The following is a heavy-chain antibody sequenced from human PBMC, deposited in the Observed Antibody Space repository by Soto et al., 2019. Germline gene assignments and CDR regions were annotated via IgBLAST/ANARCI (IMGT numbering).Heavy chain of an antibody. J-gene: IGHJ4*02. Sequence: PGGSLRLSCAASGFTFSDHCMDWVRQSPGKGPERVSRSRNKARSYTTDYASSVKGRFTISRDDSKSSVYLQMNSLKTEDTAVYYCGRGLPTTGFDYWGQAILVTVAS. CDR1: GFTFSDHC. V-gene: IGHV3-72*01. CDR3: GRGLPTTGFDY. CDR2: SRNKARSYTT. D-gene: IGHD5-12*01.